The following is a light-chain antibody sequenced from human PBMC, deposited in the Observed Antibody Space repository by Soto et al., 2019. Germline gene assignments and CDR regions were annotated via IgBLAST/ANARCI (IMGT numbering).Light chain of an antibody. Sequence: ETVMTQSPATLSLSPGESATLSCRASQSVAAVAWYQQRPGQSPRLLIYAESTRATGIPARFSGSGSGTEFTLTISSLQSEDFAVYYCQQYNDWPPITFGQGTRLEIK. J-gene: IGKJ5*01. CDR2: AES. CDR1: QSVAA. V-gene: IGKV3D-15*01. CDR3: QQYNDWPPIT.